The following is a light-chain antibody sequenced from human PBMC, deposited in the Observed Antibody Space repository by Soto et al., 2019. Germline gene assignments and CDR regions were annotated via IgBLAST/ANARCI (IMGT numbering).Light chain of an antibody. CDR2: GAS. CDR1: QSVSSSY. J-gene: IGKJ2*01. Sequence: EIVLTQSPGTLSLSPGERATLSCRTSQSVSSSYLAWYQQKPGQAPRLIISGASSRATGIPDRFSGSGSGTDFTLTISRLEPEDFAVYYYQQYGSSPPLYTYGQGTKLEI. CDR3: QQYGSSPPLYT. V-gene: IGKV3-20*01.